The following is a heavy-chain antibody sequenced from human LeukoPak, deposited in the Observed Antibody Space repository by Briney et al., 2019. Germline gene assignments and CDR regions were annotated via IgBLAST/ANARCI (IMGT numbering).Heavy chain of an antibody. D-gene: IGHD3-9*01. J-gene: IGHJ6*02. CDR1: GGSFSGYY. CDR3: ARASHRSHDTIYGMDV. Sequence: KTSETLSLTCAVYGGSFSGYYWSWIRQPPGKGLEWIGYIYYSGSTNYNPSLKGRVTISVDTSKNQFSLKLSSVTAADTAVYYCARASHRSHDTIYGMDVWGQGTTVTVSS. CDR2: IYYSGST. V-gene: IGHV4-59*08.